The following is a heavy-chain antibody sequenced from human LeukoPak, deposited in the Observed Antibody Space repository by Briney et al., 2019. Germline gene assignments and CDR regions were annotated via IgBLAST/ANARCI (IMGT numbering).Heavy chain of an antibody. CDR3: ARAKYYYGSGSYYFDY. V-gene: IGHV3-23*01. J-gene: IGHJ4*02. CDR1: GFTFKNSA. CDR2: ISGSRDNS. Sequence: GGSLRLSCAASGFTFKNSAMSWVRQAPGRGLEWVSTISGSRDNSYYADSVKGRFTISRDNSKNTLYLQMNSLRAEDTAVYYCARAKYYYGSGSYYFDYWGQGTLVTVSS. D-gene: IGHD3-10*01.